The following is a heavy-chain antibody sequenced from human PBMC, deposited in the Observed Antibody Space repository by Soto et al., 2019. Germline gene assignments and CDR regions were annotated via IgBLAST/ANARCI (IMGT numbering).Heavy chain of an antibody. CDR1: GFTFSSYS. Sequence: VQLVESGGGLVKPGGSLRLSCAASGFTFSSYSMNWVRQAPGKGLEWGSSISSGSTYIYYTDSVKGGFTISRDNAKDSLYLQMKSLRAEDTAVYYCAGGVIGGRDWYFAFWGRGTLVTVSS. J-gene: IGHJ2*01. D-gene: IGHD3-16*02. V-gene: IGHV3-21*01. CDR3: AGGVIGGRDWYFAF. CDR2: ISSGSTYI.